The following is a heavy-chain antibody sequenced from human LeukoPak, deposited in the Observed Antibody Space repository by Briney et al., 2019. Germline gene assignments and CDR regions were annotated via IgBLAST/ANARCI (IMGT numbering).Heavy chain of an antibody. CDR1: GGSISSSSYY. J-gene: IGHJ4*02. CDR2: INYSGST. V-gene: IGHV4-39*01. CDR3: ARPSSSGWYGY. D-gene: IGHD6-19*01. Sequence: PSETLSLTCTVSGGSISSSSYYWGWIRQPPGKGLEWIGSINYSGSTYYNPSLKSRVTISVDTSKNQFSLKLSSVTAADTAVYYCARPSSSGWYGYWGQGTLVTVSS.